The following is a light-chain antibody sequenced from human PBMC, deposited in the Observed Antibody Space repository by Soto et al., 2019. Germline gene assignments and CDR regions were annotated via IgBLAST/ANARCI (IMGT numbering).Light chain of an antibody. Sequence: DIVMTQSPESLAVSLGERATINCKSSQSVLYSSNNKNYLAWYQQKPGQPPKLLIYWASTRESGVPDRFSGRGSGTDFTLTISSLQAEDVAVYYCQQYYSTPPLFTFGPGTKVDIK. V-gene: IGKV4-1*01. J-gene: IGKJ3*01. CDR2: WAS. CDR1: QSVLYSSNNKNY. CDR3: QQYYSTPPLFT.